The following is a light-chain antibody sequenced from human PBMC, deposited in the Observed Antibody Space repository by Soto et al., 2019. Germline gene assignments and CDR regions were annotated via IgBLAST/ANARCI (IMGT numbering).Light chain of an antibody. V-gene: IGKV3-20*01. CDR2: GAS. CDR3: QQYGSSPLT. CDR1: QSVTSNY. J-gene: IGKJ4*01. Sequence: EIVLTQSPGTLSLSPGERATLSCRASQSVTSNYLAWYQQKPGQAPRLLIYGASGRATGIPDRFSGSGSGTEFTLTISRLESEDFAVYYCQQYGSSPLTFGGGTKVDIK.